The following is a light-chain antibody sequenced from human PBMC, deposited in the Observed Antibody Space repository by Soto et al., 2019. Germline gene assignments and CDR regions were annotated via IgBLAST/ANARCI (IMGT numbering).Light chain of an antibody. J-gene: IGLJ2*01. CDR3: SSYAGSRGI. CDR2: EVN. CDR1: SSDVGAYNY. Sequence: QSALTQPPSASGSPGQSVTISFTGTSSDVGAYNYVSWYQQHPGKGPKLMIYEVNKRPSGVPDRFSGSKSGNTASLTVSGLQAEDEADYYCSSYAGSRGIFGGGTKLTVL. V-gene: IGLV2-8*01.